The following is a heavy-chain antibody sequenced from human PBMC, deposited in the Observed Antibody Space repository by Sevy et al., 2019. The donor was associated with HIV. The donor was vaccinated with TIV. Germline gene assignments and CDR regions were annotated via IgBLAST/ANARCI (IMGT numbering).Heavy chain of an antibody. Sequence: GGSLRLSSAASGFTFSDYYMTWIRQAPGKGLEWVSYISSSGSTIYYADSVKGRFTISRDNAKNSLYLQMNSLRAEDTAVYYCVRVAARGYYYGMDVWGQGTTVTVSS. V-gene: IGHV3-11*04. CDR2: ISSSGSTI. CDR1: GFTFSDYY. D-gene: IGHD6-6*01. CDR3: VRVAARGYYYGMDV. J-gene: IGHJ6*02.